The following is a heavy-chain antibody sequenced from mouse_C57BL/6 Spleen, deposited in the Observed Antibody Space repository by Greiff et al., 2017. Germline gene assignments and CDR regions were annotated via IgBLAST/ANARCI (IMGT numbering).Heavy chain of an antibody. V-gene: IGHV1-15*01. CDR1: GYTFTDYE. CDR2: IDPETGGT. D-gene: IGHD1-1*01. J-gene: IGHJ2*01. Sequence: QVHVKQSGAELVRPGASVTLSCKASGYTFTDYEMHWVKQTPVHGLEWIGAIDPETGGTAYNQKFKGKAILTADKSSSTAYMELRSLTSEDSAVYYCTRDGSSLDYWGQGTTLTVSS. CDR3: TRDGSSLDY.